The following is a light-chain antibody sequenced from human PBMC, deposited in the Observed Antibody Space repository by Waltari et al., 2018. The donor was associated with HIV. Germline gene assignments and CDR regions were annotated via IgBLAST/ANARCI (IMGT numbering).Light chain of an antibody. CDR1: TLGDRY. V-gene: IGLV3-1*01. CDR2: HDR. CDR3: QAWDSSAAWVV. Sequence: SYELTQTPSVSVSPGQTATITCPGDTLGDRYACWYQQKAGQSPVLVIYHDRQRPSGIPERFSGSNSGNTATLTISGTRAMDEADYYCQAWDSSAAWVVFGGGTKLTVL. J-gene: IGLJ2*01.